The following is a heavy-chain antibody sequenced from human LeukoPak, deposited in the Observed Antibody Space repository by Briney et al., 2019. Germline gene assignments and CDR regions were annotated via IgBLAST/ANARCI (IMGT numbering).Heavy chain of an antibody. Sequence: SETLSLTCTVSGGSISSYYWSWIRQPPGKGLEWIGYIYYSGSTNYNPSLKSRVTISVDTSKNQFSLKLSSVTAADTAVYYCARDLGGYCSGGSCYDSMAFDIWGQGTMVTVSS. V-gene: IGHV4-59*01. J-gene: IGHJ3*02. CDR3: ARDLGGYCSGGSCYDSMAFDI. D-gene: IGHD2-15*01. CDR2: IYYSGST. CDR1: GGSISSYY.